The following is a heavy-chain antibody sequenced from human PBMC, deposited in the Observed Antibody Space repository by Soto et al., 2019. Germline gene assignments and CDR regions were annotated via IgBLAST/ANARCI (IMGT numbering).Heavy chain of an antibody. V-gene: IGHV1-2*04. D-gene: IGHD4-17*01. J-gene: IGHJ4*02. CDR3: ATWVDYGDFEGFDF. CDR2: INPNSGGT. Sequence: ASVKVSCKTSGYTFTGYYIHWVRQAPGQGLEWMGRINPNSGGTNYAQKFQGSVTMTWDTSITTAYLDLTRLTTNDTATYFCATWVDYGDFEGFDFWGQGTLVTV. CDR1: GYTFTGYY.